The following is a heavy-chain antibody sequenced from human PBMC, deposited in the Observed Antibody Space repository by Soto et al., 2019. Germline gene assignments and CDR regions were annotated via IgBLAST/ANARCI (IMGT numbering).Heavy chain of an antibody. J-gene: IGHJ3*02. CDR2: IKQDGSEK. V-gene: IGHV3-7*01. CDR3: AREDIVVVPAARVGAFDI. CDR1: GFTFSSYW. Sequence: GGSLRLSCAASGFTFSSYWVSWVRQAPGKGLEWVANIKQDGSEKYYVDSVKGRFTISRDNAKNSLYLQMNSLRAEDTAVYYCAREDIVVVPAARVGAFDIWGQGTMVTVSS. D-gene: IGHD2-2*01.